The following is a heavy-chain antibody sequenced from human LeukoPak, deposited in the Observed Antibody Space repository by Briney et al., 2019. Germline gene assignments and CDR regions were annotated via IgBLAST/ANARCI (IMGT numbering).Heavy chain of an antibody. CDR3: AKDRPNYYAGNGHYYRRNGDY. V-gene: IGHV3-23*01. CDR1: GFTFSNYA. Sequence: GGSLRLSCAASGFTFSNYAMSWVRQAAGKGLEWVSSTSGSGGATYYADSVKGRFTISRDNSRNTLFLQMNSLRAEDTAVYYCAKDRPNYYAGNGHYYRRNGDYWGQGTLVTVSS. D-gene: IGHD3-22*01. CDR2: TSGSGGAT. J-gene: IGHJ4*02.